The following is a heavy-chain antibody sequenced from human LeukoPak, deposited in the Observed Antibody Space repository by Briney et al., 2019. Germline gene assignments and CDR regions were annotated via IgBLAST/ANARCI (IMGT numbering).Heavy chain of an antibody. CDR1: GYSFGSQW. J-gene: IGHJ6*02. CDR3: TRVIIGGNYGGFYGLDV. D-gene: IGHD4-4*01. CDR2: IYPGDSDS. Sequence: GESLKISCKGSGYSFGSQWIGWVRQVPGKGLEWMGIIYPGDSDSRYSPSFQGQVTISGDKSISTASLQWGSLRASDTAIYYCTRVIIGGNYGGFYGLDVWGQGTTVIVSS. V-gene: IGHV5-51*01.